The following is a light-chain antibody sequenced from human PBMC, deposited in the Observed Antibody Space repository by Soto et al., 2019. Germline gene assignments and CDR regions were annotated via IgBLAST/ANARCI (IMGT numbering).Light chain of an antibody. CDR3: CSYTTNIAPYV. V-gene: IGLV2-14*03. Sequence: HSVLTQPASVSGSPGQSITISCTGTSHDIGNGYDSVSWYQQHPGKAPKLIIYDVVNRPSGVSSRFSGSKSGNTASLTISGLQAEDEADYSCCSYTTNIAPYVFGTGTKVTVL. CDR1: SHDIGNGYDS. J-gene: IGLJ1*01. CDR2: DVV.